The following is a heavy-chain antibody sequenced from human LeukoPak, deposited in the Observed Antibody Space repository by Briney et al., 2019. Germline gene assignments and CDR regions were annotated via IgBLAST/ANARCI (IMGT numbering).Heavy chain of an antibody. J-gene: IGHJ5*02. Sequence: SETLSLTCTVSGGSISSYYWSWIRQPPGKGLEWIGYIYYSGSTYYNPSLKSRVTISVDTSKNQFSLKLSSVTAADTAVYYCARGRGYSYANNWFDPWGQGTLVTVSS. CDR3: ARGRGYSYANNWFDP. V-gene: IGHV4-59*12. D-gene: IGHD5-18*01. CDR2: IYYSGST. CDR1: GGSISSYY.